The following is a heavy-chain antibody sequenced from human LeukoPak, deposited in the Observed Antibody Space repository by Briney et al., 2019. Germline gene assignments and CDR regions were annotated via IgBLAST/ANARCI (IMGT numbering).Heavy chain of an antibody. Sequence: ASVKVSCKASGYTFTGYYMHWVRQGPGQGLEWVGGINPNSGGTNYAQKFEGRVTMTRDTSISTAYMELSRLRSDDTAVYYCARVGSVAAAGTGGVYWGQGTLVTVSS. D-gene: IGHD6-13*01. CDR1: GYTFTGYY. J-gene: IGHJ4*02. CDR3: ARVGSVAAAGTGGVY. CDR2: INPNSGGT. V-gene: IGHV1-2*02.